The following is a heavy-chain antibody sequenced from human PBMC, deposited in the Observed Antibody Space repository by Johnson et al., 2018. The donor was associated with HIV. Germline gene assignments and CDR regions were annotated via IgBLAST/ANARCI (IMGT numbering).Heavy chain of an antibody. CDR1: GFTLDEYG. CDR3: ARELRGYSYALRGDAFDI. V-gene: IGHV3-20*04. CDR2: INWNGGST. J-gene: IGHJ3*02. D-gene: IGHD5-18*01. Sequence: VQLVESGGGVVRPGGSLRLSCEASGFTLDEYGMSWVRQAPGKGLEWVFGINWNGGSTGYADSVKGRFTISRDNAKNSLYLQMNSLRAEDTALYYCARELRGYSYALRGDAFDIWGQGTMVTVSS.